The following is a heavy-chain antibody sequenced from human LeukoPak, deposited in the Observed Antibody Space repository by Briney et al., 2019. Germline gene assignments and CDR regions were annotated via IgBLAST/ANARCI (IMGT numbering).Heavy chain of an antibody. D-gene: IGHD2/OR15-2a*01. J-gene: IGHJ4*02. CDR2: IKNRAEGGAT. V-gene: IGHV3-15*05. Sequence: KPGGSLRLSCATSGFTFSNAWMNWVRQAPGKGLEWVGRIKNRAEGGATDYAAPVKGRFTISRDDSKNTVFLQMNTLLNEDTAVYFCVSQYFDLWGQGTLVTVSS. CDR1: GFTFSNAW. CDR3: VSQYFDL.